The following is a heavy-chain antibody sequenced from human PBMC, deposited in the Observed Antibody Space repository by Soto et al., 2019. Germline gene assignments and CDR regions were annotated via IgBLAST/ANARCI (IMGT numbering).Heavy chain of an antibody. CDR1: GGSISNYY. Sequence: SETLSVTCNVSGGSISNYYWTWVRRSPEKGLEWIGYMYYNGNINYNPSLKSRVTISIDTSKNQFSLTLKSVTAADTAVYYCASGGNWFAPRGQGVLVT. CDR3: ASGGNWFAP. J-gene: IGHJ5*02. V-gene: IGHV4-59*01. D-gene: IGHD3-16*01. CDR2: MYYNGNI.